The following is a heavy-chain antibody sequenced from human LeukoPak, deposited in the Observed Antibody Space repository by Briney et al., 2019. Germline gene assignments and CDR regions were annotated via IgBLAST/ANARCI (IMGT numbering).Heavy chain of an antibody. CDR1: GGTFSSYA. Sequence: SVKVSCKASGGTFSSYAISWVRQAPGQGLEWMGGIIPIFGTANYAQKFQGRVRITADESTSTAYMELSSLRSEDTAVYYCARGGFYCSSTSCLPNWFDPWGQGTLVTVSS. D-gene: IGHD2-2*01. CDR2: IIPIFGTA. J-gene: IGHJ5*02. V-gene: IGHV1-69*01. CDR3: ARGGFYCSSTSCLPNWFDP.